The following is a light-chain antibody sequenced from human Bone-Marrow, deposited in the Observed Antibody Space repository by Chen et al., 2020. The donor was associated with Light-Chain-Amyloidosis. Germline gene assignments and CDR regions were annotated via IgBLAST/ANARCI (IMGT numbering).Light chain of an antibody. CDR1: SGDLGGYDF. J-gene: IGLJ3*02. CDR3: CSFAGNDDWV. CDR2: EGT. Sequence: QSALTRPPSASGSLGQSVTISCAGTSGDLGGYDFVSWYQQHPGKAPKLMIHEGTKRPSGVPSRFSGSKSGNTASLTVSGLQAEDEADYYCCSFAGNDDWVFGGGTKLTVL. V-gene: IGLV2-8*01.